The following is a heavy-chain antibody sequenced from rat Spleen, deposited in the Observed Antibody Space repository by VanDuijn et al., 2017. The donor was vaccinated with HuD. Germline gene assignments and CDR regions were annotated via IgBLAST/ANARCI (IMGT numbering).Heavy chain of an antibody. D-gene: IGHD1-9*01. J-gene: IGHJ2*01. CDR1: GFTFSSYW. V-gene: IGHV5-58*01. Sequence: EVQLVETGGGLVQPGRSLKLSCVASGFTFSSYWMYWVRQAPGKGLEWISSINTDGDSTFYPDSVKGRFTISRDNAKSTLYLQMNSLRSEDTATYYCTRSYYGYNPGWFAYWGQGVMVTVSS. CDR2: INTDGDST. CDR3: TRSYYGYNPGWFAY.